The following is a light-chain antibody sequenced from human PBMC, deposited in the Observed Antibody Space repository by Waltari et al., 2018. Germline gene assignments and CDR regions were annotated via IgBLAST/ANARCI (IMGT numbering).Light chain of an antibody. CDR2: DVT. CDR1: SSDIGCYNY. J-gene: IGLJ2*01. V-gene: IGLV2-14*03. CDR3: SSYSDSTTHDVV. Sequence: QSALTQPASVSGSPGQSISISCTGTSSDIGCYNYVSWYQQMPGRAPKLIIYDVTSRPSGVSDRFSGSKSGNTASLTISGLQAEDEADYYCSSYSDSTTHDVVFGGGTQLTVL.